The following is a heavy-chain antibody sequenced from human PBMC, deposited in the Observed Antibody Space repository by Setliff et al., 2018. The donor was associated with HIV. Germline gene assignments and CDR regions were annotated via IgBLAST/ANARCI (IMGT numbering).Heavy chain of an antibody. CDR1: GGSLSGYH. D-gene: IGHD2-21*02. CDR2: LNYVGVT. Sequence: SETLSLTCAVYGGSLSGYHWSWIRQPPGKGLEWIGELNYVGVTNHNPSLKSRVTISVEASKRQWSLKLNSVTAADTAVYYCATTECRGADCPQMYDYWGQGILVTVSS. V-gene: IGHV4-34*01. CDR3: ATTECRGADCPQMYDY. J-gene: IGHJ4*02.